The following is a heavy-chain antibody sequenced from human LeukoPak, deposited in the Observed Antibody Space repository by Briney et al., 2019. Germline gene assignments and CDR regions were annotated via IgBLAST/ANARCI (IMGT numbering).Heavy chain of an antibody. J-gene: IGHJ3*02. CDR3: AKSLFTSATGTGRAFHI. D-gene: IGHD1-1*01. CDR2: ISASGDVT. Sequence: GGSLRLSCAASGFTFSSYSMNWVRQAPGKGLEWVSAISASGDVTFHADSVRGRFTIFRDNSKSTLFLQMNDLRVEDTAKFYCAKSLFTSATGTGRAFHIWGQGTMVSVSS. V-gene: IGHV3-23*01. CDR1: GFTFSSYS.